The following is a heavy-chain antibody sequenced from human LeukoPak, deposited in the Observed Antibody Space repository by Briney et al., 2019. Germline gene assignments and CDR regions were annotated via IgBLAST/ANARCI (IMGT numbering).Heavy chain of an antibody. D-gene: IGHD3-22*01. V-gene: IGHV4-34*01. Sequence: SETLSLTCAVYGGSFSGYYWSWIRQPPGKGLEWIEEIKHSGSTNYNPSLKSRVTISVDTSKIQFSLKLSSVTAADTAVYYCARHYYDSSGYYFAWDYWGQGTLVTVSS. J-gene: IGHJ4*02. CDR2: IKHSGST. CDR1: GGSFSGYY. CDR3: ARHYYDSSGYYFAWDY.